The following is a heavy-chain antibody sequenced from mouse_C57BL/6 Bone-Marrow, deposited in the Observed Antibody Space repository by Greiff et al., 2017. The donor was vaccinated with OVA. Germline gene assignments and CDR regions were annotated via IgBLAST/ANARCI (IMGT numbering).Heavy chain of an antibody. Sequence: QVQLKESGAELVRPGTSVKVSCKASGYAFTNYLIEWVKQRPGQGLEWIGVINPGSGGTNYNEKFKGKATLTADKSSSTAYMQLSSLTSEDSAVYFCARTSDYEYFDYWGQGTTLTVSS. V-gene: IGHV1-54*01. CDR3: ARTSDYEYFDY. CDR2: INPGSGGT. D-gene: IGHD2-4*01. J-gene: IGHJ2*01. CDR1: GYAFTNYL.